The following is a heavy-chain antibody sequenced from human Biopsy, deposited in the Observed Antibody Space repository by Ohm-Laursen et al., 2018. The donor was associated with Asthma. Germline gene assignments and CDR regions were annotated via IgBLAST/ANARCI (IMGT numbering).Heavy chain of an antibody. J-gene: IGHJ4*02. Sequence: GTLSLTCTFSGGSINSDYWSWIRQPPGKGLEWIGLSSYSGFRKYNPSLKSRVTISVDTSKNQLSLNLTSVIAADTAVYYCARDQGDSKFDYWGQGILATVSS. CDR3: ARDQGDSKFDY. CDR2: SSYSGFR. V-gene: IGHV4-59*01. CDR1: GGSINSDY. D-gene: IGHD3-16*01.